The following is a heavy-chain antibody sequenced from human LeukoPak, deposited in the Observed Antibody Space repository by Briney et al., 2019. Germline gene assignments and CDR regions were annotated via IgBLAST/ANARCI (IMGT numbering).Heavy chain of an antibody. V-gene: IGHV4-59*08. CDR1: GGSMSSYY. J-gene: IGHJ2*01. CDR3: ARPGGSSGSNWYFDL. Sequence: SEPLSLTCTVSGGSMSSYYWSWIRQPPGKRLEWIGFIYDSGSTNYNPSLKSRVTISVDTSKNQFSLKLTSVTAADTAVYYCARPGGSSGSNWYFDLWGRGTLVTVSS. D-gene: IGHD6-19*01. CDR2: IYDSGST.